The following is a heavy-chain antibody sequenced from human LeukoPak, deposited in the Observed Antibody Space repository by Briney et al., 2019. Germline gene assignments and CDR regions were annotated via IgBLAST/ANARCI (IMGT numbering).Heavy chain of an antibody. CDR1: GSRFTSYW. D-gene: IGHD3-10*01. J-gene: IGHJ4*02. CDR2: IYPGDSDT. V-gene: IGHV5-51*01. CDR3: ARLGSGLLWFGQPPTCFDY. Sequence: GGPLKISFKGSGSRFTSYWIRWVRPRPGKGLEWMGIIYPGDSDTRFSPSFQGQVTISADKSISTAYLEWSSLKASDTAMYYCARLGSGLLWFGQPPTCFDYWGQGTLVTVSS.